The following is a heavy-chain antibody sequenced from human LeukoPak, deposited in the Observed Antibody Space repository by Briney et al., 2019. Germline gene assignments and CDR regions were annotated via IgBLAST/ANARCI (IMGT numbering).Heavy chain of an antibody. Sequence: HTGGSLRLSCAASGFTFSSYGMSWVRQAPGKGLEWVSTISAISGSIYFADSVKGRFTISRDNSKNTLYLQMNSLRAEDTAVYYCAKGGSSSWDYFDHWGQGTLVTVSS. V-gene: IGHV3-23*01. D-gene: IGHD6-13*01. CDR2: ISAISGSI. J-gene: IGHJ4*02. CDR1: GFTFSSYG. CDR3: AKGGSSSWDYFDH.